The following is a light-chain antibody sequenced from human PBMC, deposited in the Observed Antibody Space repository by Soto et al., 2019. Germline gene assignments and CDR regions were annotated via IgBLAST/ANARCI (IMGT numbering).Light chain of an antibody. CDR2: EVS. J-gene: IGLJ1*01. V-gene: IGLV2-14*01. CDR1: SSDVGGYNY. CDR3: CSYAGSGTNV. Sequence: QSVLTQPASVPGSPGQSITISCTGASSDVGGYNYVSWYQQHPGKAPKLMIYEVSNRPSGVSNRFSGSKSGNTASLTISGLQAEDEADYYCCSYAGSGTNVFGTGTKVTVL.